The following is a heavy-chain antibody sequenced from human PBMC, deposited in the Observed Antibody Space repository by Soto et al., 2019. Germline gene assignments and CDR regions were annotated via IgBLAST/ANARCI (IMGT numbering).Heavy chain of an antibody. CDR3: ARDPYVDLYYFDY. D-gene: IGHD3-16*01. Sequence: PSETLSLTCSVSGASISSGGYYWNWIRQHPGKGLEWIGSMYYSGSTHYNPSLKSRVTISVDTSKNQFFLRLSSVTAEDTAVYYCARDPYVDLYYFDYWGPGTPVTVSS. CDR1: GASISSGGYY. J-gene: IGHJ4*02. V-gene: IGHV4-31*03. CDR2: MYYSGST.